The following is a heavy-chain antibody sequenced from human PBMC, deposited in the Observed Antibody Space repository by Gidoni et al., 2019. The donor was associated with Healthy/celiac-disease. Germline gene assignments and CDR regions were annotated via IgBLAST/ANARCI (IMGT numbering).Heavy chain of an antibody. Sequence: EVQLVESGGVLLQPGRSLRLSCTASGFTFGAYAISWVRQVQGKGLEWVGCIRSKAYGGTTEYAVSVKGRFTISRDDSKSIAYLQMNSLKTEDTAVYYCTRDEKQQLTPRDYYYYYMDVWGKGTTVTVSS. CDR1: GFTFGAYA. CDR3: TRDEKQQLTPRDYYYYYMDV. D-gene: IGHD6-13*01. CDR2: IRSKAYGGTT. V-gene: IGHV3-49*04. J-gene: IGHJ6*03.